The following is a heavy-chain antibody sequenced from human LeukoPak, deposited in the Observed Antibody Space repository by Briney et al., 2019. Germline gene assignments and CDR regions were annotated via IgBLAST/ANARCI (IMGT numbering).Heavy chain of an antibody. CDR1: GFTFSSYW. CDR3: ARAPSEIGGYYPEYFRH. D-gene: IGHD3-22*01. V-gene: IGHV3-74*01. Sequence: WGSLRLSCAAPGFTFSSYWMHWVRQAQGKGLVWVSRIKSDGSTNYADSVKGRFTISRDNAKNTVSLQMNSLRAEDTGVYYCARAPSEIGGYYPEYFRHWGQGTLVTVSS. J-gene: IGHJ1*01. CDR2: IKSDGST.